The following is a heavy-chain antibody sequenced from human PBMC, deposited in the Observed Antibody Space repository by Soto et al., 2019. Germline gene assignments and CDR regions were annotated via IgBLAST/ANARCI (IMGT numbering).Heavy chain of an antibody. V-gene: IGHV1-8*01. CDR2: MKPSTGDS. J-gene: IGHJ5*02. D-gene: IGHD6-13*01. CDR1: GYTFITND. Sequence: ASGKVSCKASGYTFITNDINWVRQASGQGLEWMGWMKPSTGDSGSDPDFQGRITMTRDTATSTAYMELSSLKFEDTAVYYCARGGPAAGFDLWGQGSLVTVSS. CDR3: ARGGPAAGFDL.